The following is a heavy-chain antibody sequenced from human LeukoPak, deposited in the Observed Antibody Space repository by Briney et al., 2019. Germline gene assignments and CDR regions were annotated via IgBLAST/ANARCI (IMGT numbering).Heavy chain of an antibody. D-gene: IGHD3-16*01. CDR1: GFTVSSNY. CDR2: VHSGGST. J-gene: IGHJ4*02. V-gene: IGHV3-66*01. CDR3: ANGLTVYFFDY. Sequence: GGSLRLSCAASGFTVSSNYMSWVRQAPGKGLEWVSVVHSGGSTYYADSVKGRFTISRDNSKNTLYLQMNSLRAEDTAVYYCANGLTVYFFDYWGQGTLVTVSS.